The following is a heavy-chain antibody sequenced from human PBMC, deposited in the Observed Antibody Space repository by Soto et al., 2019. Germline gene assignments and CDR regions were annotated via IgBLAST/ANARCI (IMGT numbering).Heavy chain of an antibody. Sequence: QVQLVQSGAEVKKPGASVKVSCKASGYTFTSYGISWVRQAPGQGLEWMGWISAYNGNTNYAQKLQGRVTMTTDTSTSTAYMELRSLSSDDTAVYYCARGFPETWIQLWSGNWFDPWGQGTLVTVSS. CDR2: ISAYNGNT. V-gene: IGHV1-18*01. D-gene: IGHD5-18*01. CDR1: GYTFTSYG. CDR3: ARGFPETWIQLWSGNWFDP. J-gene: IGHJ5*02.